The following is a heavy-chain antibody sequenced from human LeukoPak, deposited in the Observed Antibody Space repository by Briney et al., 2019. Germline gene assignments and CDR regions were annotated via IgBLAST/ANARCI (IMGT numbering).Heavy chain of an antibody. Sequence: GSLRLSCAASGFTFSSYWMSWVRQAPGKGLEWVANINQGGSEKYYVDSVKGRFTISRDNAKRSLYLQMNSLRAEDTAVYYCAKDLSPWGDYGGDEFDYWGQGTLVTVSS. V-gene: IGHV3-7*01. J-gene: IGHJ4*02. D-gene: IGHD4-17*01. CDR3: AKDLSPWGDYGGDEFDY. CDR2: INQGGSEK. CDR1: GFTFSSYW.